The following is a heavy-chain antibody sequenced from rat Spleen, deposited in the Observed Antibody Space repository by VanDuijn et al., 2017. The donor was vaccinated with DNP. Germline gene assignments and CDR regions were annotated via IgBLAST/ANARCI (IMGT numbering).Heavy chain of an antibody. J-gene: IGHJ4*01. CDR3: SREGQPYYAMDA. D-gene: IGHD1-5*01. Sequence: VQLKESGPGLAQPSQTLSLTCTVSGYSLTSYGVSWARQPPGKGLEWIATISSGGDTDYNSALKSRLSISRDTSNNQVFLKMNSLQIEDTAIYFCSREGQPYYAMDAWGQGTSVTVSS. CDR2: ISSGGDT. CDR1: GYSLTSYG. V-gene: IGHV2S12*01.